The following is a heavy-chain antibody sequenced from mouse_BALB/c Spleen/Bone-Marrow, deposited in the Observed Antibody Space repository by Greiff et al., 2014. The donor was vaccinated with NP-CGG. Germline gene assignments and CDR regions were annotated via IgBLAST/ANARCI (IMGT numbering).Heavy chain of an antibody. D-gene: IGHD1-1*01. Sequence: EVQLVESEAELVKPGASVKLSCTASGFNIKDTFMHWVKQRPEQGLEWIGRIDPANGDTKYDPKFQGKATITADTSSNTAYLQLSSLASEDTAVYYCTKPSFYYGSSYWYFDVWGAGTTVTVSS. CDR1: GFNIKDTF. CDR2: IDPANGDT. CDR3: TKPSFYYGSSYWYFDV. V-gene: IGHV14-3*02. J-gene: IGHJ1*01.